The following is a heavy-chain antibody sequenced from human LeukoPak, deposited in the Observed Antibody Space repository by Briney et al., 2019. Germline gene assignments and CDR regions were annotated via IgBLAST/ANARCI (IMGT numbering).Heavy chain of an antibody. CDR3: ARVTESYGSGRRHNYYYYYMDV. J-gene: IGHJ6*03. CDR2: IYPSGNT. CDR1: RGSTSTYY. V-gene: IGHV4-4*07. Sequence: PSETLSLTCTVSRGSTSTYYWSWIRQPAGKGLEWIGRIYPSGNTNFNPSLKSRVTISVDTSKNQFSLKLNSMTAADTAVYYCARVTESYGSGRRHNYYYYYMDVWGKGTTVTISS. D-gene: IGHD3-10*01.